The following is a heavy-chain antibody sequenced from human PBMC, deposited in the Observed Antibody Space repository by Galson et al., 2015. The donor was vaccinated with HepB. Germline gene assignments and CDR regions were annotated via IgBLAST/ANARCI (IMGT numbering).Heavy chain of an antibody. J-gene: IGHJ4*02. Sequence: SLRLSCAASGFTFSSYAMHWVRQAPGKGLEWVAVISYDGSNKYYADSVKGRFTISRDNSKNTLYLQMNSLRAEDTAVYYCARDNTYWDSSASLPTPYFNYWGQGTLVTVSS. D-gene: IGHD3-22*01. CDR1: GFTFSSYA. V-gene: IGHV3-30*04. CDR2: ISYDGSNK. CDR3: ARDNTYWDSSASLPTPYFNY.